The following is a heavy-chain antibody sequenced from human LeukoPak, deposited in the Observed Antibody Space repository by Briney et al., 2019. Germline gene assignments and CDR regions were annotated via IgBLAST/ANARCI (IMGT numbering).Heavy chain of an antibody. CDR2: IYYSGST. Sequence: SETLSLTCTVSGGSISSSSYYWGWIRQPPGKGLEWIASIYYSGSTYYNPSLKSRVTISVDTSKNQFSLKLSSVTAADTAVYYCAREQAEWLVDYWGQGTLVTVSS. D-gene: IGHD3-3*01. CDR3: AREQAEWLVDY. CDR1: GGSISSSSYY. J-gene: IGHJ4*02. V-gene: IGHV4-39*02.